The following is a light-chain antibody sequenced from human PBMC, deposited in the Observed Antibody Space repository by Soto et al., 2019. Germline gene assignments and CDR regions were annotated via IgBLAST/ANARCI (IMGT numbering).Light chain of an antibody. CDR1: SSDVGAYNF. J-gene: IGLJ3*02. V-gene: IGLV2-14*01. Sequence: QSVLTQPASVSGSPGQSITISCIGTSSDVGAYNFVSWYRQNPGKAPKLMIYDVSNRPSGVSNRFSGSKSGNTASLTISGLQAEDETDYYCTSYTTISTWVFGGGTKVTVL. CDR2: DVS. CDR3: TSYTTISTWV.